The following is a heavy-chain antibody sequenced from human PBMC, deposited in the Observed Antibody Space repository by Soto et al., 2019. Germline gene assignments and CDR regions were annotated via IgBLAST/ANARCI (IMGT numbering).Heavy chain of an antibody. CDR2: IIPIFGTA. CDR3: ASRARITGTTGDAFDI. D-gene: IGHD1-20*01. Sequence: GASVKVSCKASGGTFSSYAISWVRQAPGQGLEWMGGIIPIFGTANYAQKFQGRVTITADESTSTAYMELSSLRSEDTAVYYCASRARITGTTGDAFDIWGQGTMVTVSS. CDR1: GGTFSSYA. J-gene: IGHJ3*02. V-gene: IGHV1-69*13.